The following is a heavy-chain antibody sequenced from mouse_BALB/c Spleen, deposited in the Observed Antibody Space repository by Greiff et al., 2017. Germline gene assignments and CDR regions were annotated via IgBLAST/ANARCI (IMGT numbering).Heavy chain of an antibody. CDR3: ARGGATAPFAY. D-gene: IGHD1-2*01. J-gene: IGHJ3*01. V-gene: IGHV5-6-5*01. Sequence: VQLVESGGGLVKPGGSLKLSCAASGFTFTSYAMSWVRQTPEKRLEWVAAICSGGSTYYPASVKGRFTISRDNARNILYLQMSSLGSEDTAMYYCARGGATAPFAYWGQGTLVTVSA. CDR1: GFTFTSYA. CDR2: ICSGGST.